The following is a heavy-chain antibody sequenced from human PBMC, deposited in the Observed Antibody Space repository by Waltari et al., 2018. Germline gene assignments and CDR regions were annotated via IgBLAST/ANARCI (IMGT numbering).Heavy chain of an antibody. CDR3: ARLSIATPLFDY. Sequence: QLQLQESGPGLVKPSETLSLTCTVSGCSVSSTSYYWGWIRQPPGKGLEWIGSIYYSGTTYYNPSLKSRVTISVDTSKNQFSLKLSSVTAAETAVYYCARLSIATPLFDYWGQGTLLTVSS. CDR1: GCSVSSTSYY. V-gene: IGHV4-39*01. J-gene: IGHJ4*02. CDR2: IYYSGTT. D-gene: IGHD6-13*01.